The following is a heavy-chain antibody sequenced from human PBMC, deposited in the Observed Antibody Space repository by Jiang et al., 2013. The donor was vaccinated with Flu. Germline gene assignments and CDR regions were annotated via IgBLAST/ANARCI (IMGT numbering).Heavy chain of an antibody. D-gene: IGHD2-21*02. Sequence: FSGYYWSWIRQPPGKGLEWIGEINHSGSTNYNPSLKSRVTISVDTSKNQFSLKLSSVTAADTAVYYCARTVVTATPDDYYYYGMDVWGQGTTVTVSS. CDR2: INHSGST. V-gene: IGHV4-34*01. CDR1: FSGYY. J-gene: IGHJ6*02. CDR3: ARTVVTATPDDYYYYGMDV.